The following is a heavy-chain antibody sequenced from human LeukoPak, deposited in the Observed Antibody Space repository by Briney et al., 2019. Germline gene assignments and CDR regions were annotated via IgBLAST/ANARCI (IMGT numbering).Heavy chain of an antibody. J-gene: IGHJ4*02. CDR1: GYTFTGYN. CDR2: INPNSGGA. V-gene: IGHV1-2*02. Sequence: ASVKVSCEASGYTFTGYNMHWVRQAPGQGLEWMGWINPNSGGANYAQKFKGRVTMTRDTSISTAYMELISLRSDDTAVYYCARTGGLDYWGQGTLVTVSS. D-gene: IGHD3-16*01. CDR3: ARTGGLDY.